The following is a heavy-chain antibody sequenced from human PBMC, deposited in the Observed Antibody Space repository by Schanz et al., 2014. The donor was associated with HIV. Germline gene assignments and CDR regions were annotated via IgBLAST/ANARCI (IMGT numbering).Heavy chain of an antibody. CDR1: GGSFSGYY. V-gene: IGHV4-34*01. D-gene: IGHD3-10*01. J-gene: IGHJ5*02. CDR3: ARGGILLPRGVSNWFDP. CDR2: ISHSGST. Sequence: QVQLRQSGAGLLKPSETLSLTCDVYGGSFSGYYWSWVRQSPGKGLEWIGEISHSGSTNYNPSLRCRVSMSVDASKNKFSVKVKSMTAADTAVYYCARGGILLPRGVSNWFDPWGQGTLVIVSS.